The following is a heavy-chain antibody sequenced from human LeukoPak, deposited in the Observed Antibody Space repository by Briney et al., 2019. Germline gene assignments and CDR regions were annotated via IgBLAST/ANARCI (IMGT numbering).Heavy chain of an antibody. CDR1: GFTFSSYS. Sequence: GGSLRLSCAASGFTFSSYSMNWVRQAPGKGLEWVSYISSSGSTIYYADSVKGRFTISRDNAKNSLYLQMNSLRAGDTAVYYCARGRSYYDSSGYYGGDYWGQGTLVTVSS. CDR2: ISSSGSTI. CDR3: ARGRSYYDSSGYYGGDY. D-gene: IGHD3-22*01. J-gene: IGHJ4*02. V-gene: IGHV3-48*04.